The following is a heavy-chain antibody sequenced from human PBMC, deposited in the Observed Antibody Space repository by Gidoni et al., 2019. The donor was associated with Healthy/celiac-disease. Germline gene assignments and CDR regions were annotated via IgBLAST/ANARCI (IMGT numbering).Heavy chain of an antibody. J-gene: IGHJ4*02. V-gene: IGHV3-9*01. CDR1: AFPFDDYA. D-gene: IGHD3-16*01. CDR3: AKTRDGGLDYYFDY. Sequence: DVHLVASGGGLVQPGWSLRLSCAASAFPFDDYAMHWVRQSPGKGLEWVSGISWNSGSIGYADSVKGRVNISRDNAKNTRYLQMNSLRAEDTALYYCAKTRDGGLDYYFDYWGQGTLVTVSS. CDR2: ISWNSGSI.